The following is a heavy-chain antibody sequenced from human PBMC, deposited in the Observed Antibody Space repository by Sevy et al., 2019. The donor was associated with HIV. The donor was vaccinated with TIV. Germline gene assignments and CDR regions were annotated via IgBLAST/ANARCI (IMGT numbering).Heavy chain of an antibody. D-gene: IGHD6-13*01. CDR2: IKSKTDGGTT. Sequence: GGSLRLSCAASGFTFSNAWMNWVRQAPGKGLEWVGRIKSKTDGGTTDYAAPGKGRFTISRDDSKNTLYLQMNSLKTEDTAVYYCTTDKTYSSSWYGDYYYGMDVWGQGTTVTVSS. CDR1: GFTFSNAW. V-gene: IGHV3-15*07. CDR3: TTDKTYSSSWYGDYYYGMDV. J-gene: IGHJ6*02.